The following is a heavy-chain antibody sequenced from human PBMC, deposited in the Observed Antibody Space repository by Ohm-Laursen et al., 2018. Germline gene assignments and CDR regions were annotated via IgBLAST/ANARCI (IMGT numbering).Heavy chain of an antibody. V-gene: IGHV1-69*04. CDR1: GGTFSSYA. Sequence: SVKVSCKASGGTFSSYAISWVRQAPGQGLEWMGRIIPILGIANYAQKFQGRVTITADKSTSTAYMELSSLRSEDTAVYYCARDRKRGYNFNAFDIWGQGTMVTVSS. CDR3: ARDRKRGYNFNAFDI. CDR2: IIPILGIA. J-gene: IGHJ3*02. D-gene: IGHD5-24*01.